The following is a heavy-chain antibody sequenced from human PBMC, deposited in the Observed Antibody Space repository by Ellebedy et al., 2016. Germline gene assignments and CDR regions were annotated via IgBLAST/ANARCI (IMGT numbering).Heavy chain of an antibody. CDR3: AKYIGDFLGDS. Sequence: GGSLRLSXAASGFTSTSYAMSWVRQAPGKGLEWVSVFSGGGTNTYYAASVKGRFTISRDNSKNTLFLQMNSLTAEDTAVYYCAKYIGDFLGDSWGPGTLVSVSS. CDR2: FSGGGTNT. CDR1: GFTSTSYA. V-gene: IGHV3-23*01. J-gene: IGHJ4*02. D-gene: IGHD3-16*01.